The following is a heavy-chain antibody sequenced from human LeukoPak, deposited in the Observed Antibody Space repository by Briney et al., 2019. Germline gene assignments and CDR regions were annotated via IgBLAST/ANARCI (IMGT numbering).Heavy chain of an antibody. CDR3: ARLRLPDYGGNSGFDY. CDR1: GYSISSGYY. D-gene: IGHD4-23*01. J-gene: IGHJ4*02. V-gene: IGHV4-38-2*02. CDR2: IYHSGST. Sequence: SETLSLTCTVSGYSISSGYYWGWIRQPPGKGLEWIGSIYHSGSTYYNPSLKSRVTISVDTSKNQFSLKLSSVTAADTAVYYCARLRLPDYGGNSGFDYWGQGTLVTVSS.